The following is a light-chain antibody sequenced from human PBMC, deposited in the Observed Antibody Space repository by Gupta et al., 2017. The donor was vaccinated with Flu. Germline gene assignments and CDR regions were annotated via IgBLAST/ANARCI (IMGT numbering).Light chain of an antibody. V-gene: IGKV4-1*01. J-gene: IGKJ4*01. CDR2: WAS. CDR1: KNILYNTNRNTY. CDR3: KQSKQWPFT. Sequence: PRGKATTNSCTSKNILYNTNRNTYLAWSQHKAGQPPRRLIYWASTRDSGVPDRFSASGSGTDFRLKISSLEAEDVAVYYCKQSKQWPFTFGRGTRVEIK.